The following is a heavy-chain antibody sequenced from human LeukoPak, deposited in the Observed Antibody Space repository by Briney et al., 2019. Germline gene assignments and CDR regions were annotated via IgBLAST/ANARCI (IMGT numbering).Heavy chain of an antibody. CDR3: TTGYIAAGPSDAFDI. CDR1: GFTFSSYA. CDR2: VSGSSVNT. J-gene: IGHJ3*02. Sequence: GGSLRLSCAASGFTFSSYAMSWVRQAPGKGLEWVSAVSGSSVNTYYADSVKGRFTISRDNSKNTLYLQMNSLKTEDTAVYYCTTGYIAAGPSDAFDIWGQGTMVTVSS. D-gene: IGHD6-13*01. V-gene: IGHV3-23*01.